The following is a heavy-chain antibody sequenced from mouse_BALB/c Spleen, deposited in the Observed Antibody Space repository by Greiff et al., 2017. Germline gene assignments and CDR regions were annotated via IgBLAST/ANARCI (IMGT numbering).Heavy chain of an antibody. CDR3: ARGHRYDYYFDY. D-gene: IGHD2-14*01. J-gene: IGHJ2*01. CDR1: GFTFSSYA. V-gene: IGHV5-6-5*01. CDR2: ISSGGST. Sequence: EVKLVESGGGLVKPGGSLKLSCAASGFTFSSYAMSWVRQTPEKRLEWVASISSGGSTYYPDSVKGRFTISRDNAKNNLYLQMSSLKSEDTAMYYCARGHRYDYYFDYWGQGTTLTVSS.